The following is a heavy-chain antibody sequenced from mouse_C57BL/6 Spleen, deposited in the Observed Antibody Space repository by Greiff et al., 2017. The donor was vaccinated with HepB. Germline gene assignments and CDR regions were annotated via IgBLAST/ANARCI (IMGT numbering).Heavy chain of an antibody. D-gene: IGHD1-1*01. V-gene: IGHV1-81*01. J-gene: IGHJ3*01. CDR1: GYTFTSYG. CDR2: IYPRSGNT. CDR3: ARSPNYYGSSYGFAY. Sequence: VQLQQSGAELARPGASVKLSCKASGYTFTSYGISWVKQRTGQGLEWIGVIYPRSGNTYYNEKFKGKATLTADKSSSPAYMELRSLTSEDSAVYFCARSPNYYGSSYGFAYWGQGTLVTVSA.